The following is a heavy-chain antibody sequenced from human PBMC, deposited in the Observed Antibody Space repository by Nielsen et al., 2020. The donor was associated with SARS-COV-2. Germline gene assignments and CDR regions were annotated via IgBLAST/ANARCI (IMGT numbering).Heavy chain of an antibody. Sequence: WIRQPPGQGLEWVSVIYSGGSTYYADSVKGRFTIYRDNSKNTLYLQMNSLRAEDTAVYYCARGYYYGSGSYYNNPKYDYWGQGTLVTVSS. CDR3: ARGYYYGSGSYYNNPKYDY. CDR2: IYSGGST. J-gene: IGHJ4*02. V-gene: IGHV3-53*01. D-gene: IGHD3-10*01.